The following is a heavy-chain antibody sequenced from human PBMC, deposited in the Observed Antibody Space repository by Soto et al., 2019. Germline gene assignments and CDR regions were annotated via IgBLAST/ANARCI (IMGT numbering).Heavy chain of an antibody. Sequence: PSETLSLTCTVSGGSISSYYWSWTRQPPGKGLEWIGYIYYSGSTNYNPSLKSRVTISVDTSKNQFSLKLSSVTAADTAVYYCARLGYCTNGVCYTGPFEYWGQGTLVTVSS. CDR2: IYYSGST. CDR3: ARLGYCTNGVCYTGPFEY. D-gene: IGHD2-8*01. CDR1: GGSISSYY. J-gene: IGHJ4*02. V-gene: IGHV4-59*01.